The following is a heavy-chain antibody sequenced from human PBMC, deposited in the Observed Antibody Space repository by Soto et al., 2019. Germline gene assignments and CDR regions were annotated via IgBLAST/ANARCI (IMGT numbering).Heavy chain of an antibody. CDR2: IDWNDDK. Sequence: SGPTLVNPTQTLTMTCTVSGFSLTTSEMRVSWIRQPPGKALEWLARIDWNDDKFYSTSLKTRLTISKDNSKNQVVLTMTNMDHVDTATYYCAQSYCPSDNCHRGYWFDPWGQGTLVTVSS. V-gene: IGHV2-70*04. J-gene: IGHJ5*02. CDR1: GFSLTTSEMR. CDR3: AQSYCPSDNCHRGYWFDP. D-gene: IGHD2-8*02.